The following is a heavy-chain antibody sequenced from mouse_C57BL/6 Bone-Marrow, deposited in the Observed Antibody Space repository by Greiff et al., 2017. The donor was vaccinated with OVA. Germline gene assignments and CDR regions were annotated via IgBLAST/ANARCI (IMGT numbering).Heavy chain of an antibody. V-gene: IGHV6-3*01. CDR2: IRLKSDNYAT. Sequence: DVKLVESGGGLVQPGGSMKLSCVASGFTFSNYWMNWVRQSPEKGLEWVAQIRLKSDNYATHYAESVKGRFTISRDDSKSIVYLQMNNLRAEDTGIYYCIWFAYWGQGTLVTVSA. J-gene: IGHJ3*01. CDR3: IWFAY. CDR1: GFTFSNYW.